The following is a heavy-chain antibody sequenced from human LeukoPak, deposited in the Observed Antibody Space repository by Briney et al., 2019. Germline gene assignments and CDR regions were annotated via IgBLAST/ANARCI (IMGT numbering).Heavy chain of an antibody. CDR3: ARGIADY. J-gene: IGHJ4*02. CDR1: GFTFSSYA. Sequence: GGSLRLSCAASGFTFSSYAMHWVRQAPGKGLEWVAVISYDGSNKYYADSVKGRYTISRDNSKNTLYLQMNSLRAEDTAVYYCARGIADYWGQGTLVTVSS. CDR2: ISYDGSNK. V-gene: IGHV3-30*04.